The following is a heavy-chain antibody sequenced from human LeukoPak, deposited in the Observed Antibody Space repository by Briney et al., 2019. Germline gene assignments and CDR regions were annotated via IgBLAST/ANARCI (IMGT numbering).Heavy chain of an antibody. V-gene: IGHV4-59*01. D-gene: IGHD3-16*01. CDR1: GASISSYY. CDR2: IYYSGST. CDR3: ARLHASRAEEFDP. J-gene: IGHJ5*02. Sequence: SETLSLTCTVSGASISSYYRSWIRQPPGKGLEWIGYIYYSGSTNYNPSLKSRVIISLDTSKNQFSLKLTSVTAADTAVYYCARLHASRAEEFDPWGQGTLVTVSS.